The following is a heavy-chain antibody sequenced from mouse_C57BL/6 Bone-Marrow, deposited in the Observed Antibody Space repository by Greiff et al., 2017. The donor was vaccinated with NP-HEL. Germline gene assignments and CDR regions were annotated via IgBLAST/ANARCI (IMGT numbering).Heavy chain of an antibody. D-gene: IGHD1-1*01. J-gene: IGHJ1*03. Sequence: EVQRVESGGGLVKPGGSLKLSCAASGFTFSSYTMSWVRQTPEKRLEWVATISGGGGNTYYPDSVKGRFTISRDNAKNTLYLQMSSLRSEDTALYYCARHYYYGSSFYWYFDVWGTGTTVTVSS. CDR2: ISGGGGNT. CDR3: ARHYYYGSSFYWYFDV. V-gene: IGHV5-9*01. CDR1: GFTFSSYT.